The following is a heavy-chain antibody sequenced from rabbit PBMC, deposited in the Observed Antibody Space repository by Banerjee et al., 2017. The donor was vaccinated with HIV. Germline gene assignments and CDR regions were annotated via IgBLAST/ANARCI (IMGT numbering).Heavy chain of an antibody. CDR1: GFDLSSYYY. Sequence: QEQLEESGGGLVKPEGSLTLTCKASGFDLSSYYYMCWVRQAPGKGLEWIGCIGTSSGSTWYASWVNGRFTISSDNAQNTVDLQMNSLTAADTATYFCARGGDPYIWDYFNLWGPGTLVTVS. V-gene: IGHV1S43*01. D-gene: IGHD1-1*01. CDR3: ARGGDPYIWDYFNL. J-gene: IGHJ4*01. CDR2: IGTSSGST.